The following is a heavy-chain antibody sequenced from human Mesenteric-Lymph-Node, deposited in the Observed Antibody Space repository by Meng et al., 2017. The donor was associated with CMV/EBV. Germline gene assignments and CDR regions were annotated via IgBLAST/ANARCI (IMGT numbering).Heavy chain of an antibody. CDR3: ARDCPYYYDSSGYYYCRVDAFDI. J-gene: IGHJ3*02. D-gene: IGHD3-22*01. CDR2: INSDGSST. V-gene: IGHV3-74*01. Sequence: MHWVRQAPGKGLVWVSRINSDGSSTSYADSVEGRFTISRDNAKNTLYLQMNSLRAEDTAVYYCARDCPYYYDSSGYYYCRVDAFDIWGQGTMVTVSS.